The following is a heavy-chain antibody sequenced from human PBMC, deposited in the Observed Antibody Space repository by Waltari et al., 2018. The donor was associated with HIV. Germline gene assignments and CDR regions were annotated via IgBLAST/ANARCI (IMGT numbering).Heavy chain of an antibody. CDR1: GFHSSSSW. D-gene: IGHD3-10*02. Sequence: EVQLVESGGGSVQPGGSLRLSCAAPGFHSSSSWMHWVRQAPGKGLVWVSRINGDGSSTDYADSVKGRFTISRDNAKNTLYLQVNTLRAEDTAVYFCARDAALFDWGQGTLVTVSS. V-gene: IGHV3-74*01. CDR2: INGDGSST. CDR3: ARDAALFD. J-gene: IGHJ4*02.